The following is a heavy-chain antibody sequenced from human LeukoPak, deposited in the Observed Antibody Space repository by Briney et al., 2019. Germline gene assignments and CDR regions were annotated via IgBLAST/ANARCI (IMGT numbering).Heavy chain of an antibody. CDR3: ARPTHRLTVTTAIDY. CDR1: GYTFTGYY. CDR2: INPNSGGT. Sequence: ASVKVSCKASGYTFTGYYMHWVRQAPGQGLEWMGWINPNSGGTNYAQKFQGRVTMTRDTSISTAYMELSRLRSDDTAIYYCARPTHRLTVTTAIDYWGQGTLVTVSS. J-gene: IGHJ4*02. V-gene: IGHV1-2*02. D-gene: IGHD4-17*01.